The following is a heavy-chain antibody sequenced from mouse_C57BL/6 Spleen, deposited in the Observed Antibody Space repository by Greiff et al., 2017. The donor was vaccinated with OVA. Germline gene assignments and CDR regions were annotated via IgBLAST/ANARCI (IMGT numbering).Heavy chain of an antibody. CDR2: IYPSDSET. D-gene: IGHD4-1*01. Sequence: VQLQQPGAELVRPGSSVKLSCKASGYTFTSYWMDWVKQRPGQGLEWIGNIYPSDSETHYNQKFKDKATLTVDKSSSTAYMQLSSLTSEDSAVYYCARKLGEGFAYWGQGTLVTVSA. CDR1: GYTFTSYW. J-gene: IGHJ3*01. V-gene: IGHV1-61*01. CDR3: ARKLGEGFAY.